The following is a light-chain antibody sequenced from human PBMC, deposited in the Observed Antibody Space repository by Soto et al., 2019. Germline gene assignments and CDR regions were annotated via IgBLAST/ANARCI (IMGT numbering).Light chain of an antibody. Sequence: IVMTQSPATLTVSPGVRATLSCRASQSISDTLAWYQQKPGQAPKFLIYGVSSRATGIPDRFSGSGSGTDFTLTISRLEPEDFAVYHCQQYGSSPLITFGQGTRLEIK. CDR1: QSISDT. V-gene: IGKV3-20*01. J-gene: IGKJ5*01. CDR3: QQYGSSPLIT. CDR2: GVS.